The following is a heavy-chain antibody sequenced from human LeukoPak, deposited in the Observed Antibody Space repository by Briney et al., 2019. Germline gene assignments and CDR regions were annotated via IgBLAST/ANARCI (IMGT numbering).Heavy chain of an antibody. CDR3: AKDLIWSGYYDDAFDI. J-gene: IGHJ3*02. D-gene: IGHD3-3*01. CDR2: IRYDGSNK. Sequence: GGPLRLSCAASGFTFSSYGMHWVRQAPGKGLEWVAFIRYDGSNKYYADSVKGRFTISRDNSKNTLYLQMDSLRAEDTAVYYCAKDLIWSGYYDDAFDIWGQGTMVTVSS. CDR1: GFTFSSYG. V-gene: IGHV3-30*02.